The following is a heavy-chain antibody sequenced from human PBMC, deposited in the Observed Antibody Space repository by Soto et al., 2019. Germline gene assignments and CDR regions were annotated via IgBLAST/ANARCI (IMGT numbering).Heavy chain of an antibody. Sequence: PGGSLRLSCEASGFSFGRYSMSWVRQAPGKGLEWLSTFTANGAKTYYADSVKGRFTISRDNSKNTLYLQMSSLRAEDTAMYYCARLYEVDSSGYRPCDYWGQGTLVTVSS. V-gene: IGHV3-23*01. CDR2: FTANGAKT. CDR3: ARLYEVDSSGYRPCDY. D-gene: IGHD3-22*01. CDR1: GFSFGRYS. J-gene: IGHJ4*02.